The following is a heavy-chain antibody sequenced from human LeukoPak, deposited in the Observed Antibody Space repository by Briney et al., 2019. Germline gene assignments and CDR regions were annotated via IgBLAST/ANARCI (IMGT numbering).Heavy chain of an antibody. CDR2: ISYSGRT. D-gene: IGHD1-26*01. CDR1: GASISRNPCY. J-gene: IGHJ4*02. Sequence: SETLSLTCTVSGASISRNPCYWGWIRQPPGKGLEWIGSISYSGRTYYNVSLRGRVTISVDTSTNQFSLKLSSVTAADTAVYYCARVVGAADYWGQGTLVTVSS. CDR3: ARVVGAADY. V-gene: IGHV4-39*07.